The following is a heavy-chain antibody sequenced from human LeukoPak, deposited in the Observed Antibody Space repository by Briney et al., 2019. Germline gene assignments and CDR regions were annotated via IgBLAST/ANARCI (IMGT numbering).Heavy chain of an antibody. CDR1: GGSVSSGPYY. J-gene: IGHJ6*04. V-gene: IGHV4-61*02. Sequence: SQTLSLTCTVSGGSVSSGPYYWNWIRQPAGKGLEWIGRIFSSGSTNYNSSPKSRVTISVDTSKNQFSLKLSSVTAADTAVYYCASLGVYGDYGGVMDVWGKGTTVTVSS. CDR3: ASLGVYGDYGGVMDV. D-gene: IGHD4-17*01. CDR2: IFSSGST.